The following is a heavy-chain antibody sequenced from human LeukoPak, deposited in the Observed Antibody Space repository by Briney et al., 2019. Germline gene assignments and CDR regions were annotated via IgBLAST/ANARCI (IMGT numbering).Heavy chain of an antibody. D-gene: IGHD3-3*01. V-gene: IGHV3-48*03. CDR3: ARLTSTIPDAFDI. CDR1: GFTFSSYG. CDR2: ISSSGSTI. Sequence: GSLRLSCAASGFTFSSYGMNWVRQAPGKGLEWVSYISSSGSTIYYADSVKGRFTISRDNAKNSLYLQMGSLRPEDMAVYYCARLTSTIPDAFDIWGQGTMVTVSS. J-gene: IGHJ3*02.